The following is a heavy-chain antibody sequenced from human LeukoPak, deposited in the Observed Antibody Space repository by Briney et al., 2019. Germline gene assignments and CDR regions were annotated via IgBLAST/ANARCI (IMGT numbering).Heavy chain of an antibody. D-gene: IGHD2-2*01. J-gene: IGHJ4*02. CDR2: INPNSGDT. V-gene: IGHV1-2*06. Sequence: ASVKVSCKASGYTFTGYHMHWVRQAPGQGLEWMGRINPNSGDTNYAQKFQGRVTMTRDTSISTAYMELSRLRSDDTAVFYCARDYCSSTSCLFDYWGQGTLVAVSS. CDR3: ARDYCSSTSCLFDY. CDR1: GYTFTGYH.